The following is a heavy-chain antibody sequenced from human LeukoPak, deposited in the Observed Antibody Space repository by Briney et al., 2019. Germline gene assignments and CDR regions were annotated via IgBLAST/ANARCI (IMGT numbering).Heavy chain of an antibody. D-gene: IGHD3-10*01. CDR2: INPSGGST. CDR3: ARARMVPQFDY. J-gene: IGHJ4*02. CDR1: GYTFTSYY. Sequence: ASVKVSCKASGYTFTSYYMHWARQAPGQGLEWMGIINPSGGSTSYAQKFQGRVTMTRDTSTSTVYMELSSLRSEDTAVYYCARARMVPQFDYWGQGTLVTVSS. V-gene: IGHV1-46*01.